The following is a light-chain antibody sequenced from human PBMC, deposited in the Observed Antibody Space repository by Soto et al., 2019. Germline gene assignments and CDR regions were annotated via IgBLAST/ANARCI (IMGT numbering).Light chain of an antibody. V-gene: IGLV2-14*01. Sequence: QSVLTQPASVSGSLGQSITISCTGTSSDGGGYNYVSWYQQHPGKAPKGIIYEVSNRPSGVSNLFFGSKAGNTASLTLSGLPPDDEPDYHCSSYTSISTSVFGTGTKVPVL. CDR3: SSYTSISTSV. CDR1: SSDGGGYNY. J-gene: IGLJ1*01. CDR2: EVS.